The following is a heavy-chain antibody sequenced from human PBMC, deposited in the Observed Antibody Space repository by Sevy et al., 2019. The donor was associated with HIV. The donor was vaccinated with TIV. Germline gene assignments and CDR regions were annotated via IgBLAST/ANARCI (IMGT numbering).Heavy chain of an antibody. CDR1: GFTLSSYS. J-gene: IGHJ6*02. Sequence: GGSLRLSCEASGFTLSSYSMTWVRQAPGKGLEWVSYITSDSGSIYYVDSAEGRFTISRDNAKNFLYLQMNSLRDEDTAVYFCATAKYYYGSGSFYDFYYYGMDVWGQGTTVTVSS. V-gene: IGHV3-48*02. CDR2: ITSDSGSI. CDR3: ATAKYYYGSGSFYDFYYYGMDV. D-gene: IGHD3-10*01.